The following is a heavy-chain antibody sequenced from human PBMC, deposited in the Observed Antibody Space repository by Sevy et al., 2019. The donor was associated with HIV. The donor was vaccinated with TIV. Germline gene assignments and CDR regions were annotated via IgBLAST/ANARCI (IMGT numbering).Heavy chain of an antibody. CDR3: ERDRRVEYGGSDY. Sequence: GGSLRLSCGVSGFTFSNHWMSWVRQAPGKGLEWVANIKKDGTDKFYVDSVKGRFSISRDNAENSLYLEMNSLRVEDTAVYYCERDRRVEYGGSDYWGQGTLVTVSS. CDR1: GFTFSNHW. J-gene: IGHJ4*02. V-gene: IGHV3-7*03. CDR2: IKKDGTDK. D-gene: IGHD3-10*01.